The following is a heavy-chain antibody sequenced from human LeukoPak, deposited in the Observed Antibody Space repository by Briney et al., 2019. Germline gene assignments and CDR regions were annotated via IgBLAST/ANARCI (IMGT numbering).Heavy chain of an antibody. CDR3: ARSFYGYSFDY. CDR2: IYYSGST. J-gene: IGHJ4*02. D-gene: IGHD4-17*01. Sequence: SGTLSLTCTVSGGSLSTDYWSWVRQTPGKGLEWSGYIYYSGSTNYNSSLTSRVTISVDTSKTQFSLNLNSVTAADTAVYYCARSFYGYSFDYWGQGTLVTVSS. V-gene: IGHV4-59*01. CDR1: GGSLSTDY.